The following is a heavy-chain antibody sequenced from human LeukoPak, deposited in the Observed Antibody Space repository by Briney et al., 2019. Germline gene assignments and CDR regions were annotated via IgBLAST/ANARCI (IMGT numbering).Heavy chain of an antibody. D-gene: IGHD2-2*01. CDR2: IRCDANNK. Sequence: PGGSLRLSCAASGFTFSSYGMHWVRQAPGKGLEWVAFIRCDANNKYYADSVKGRFTISRDNSKNPLYLQMNSLRAEHTAVYYCVSNGTYQVGHWGQGTLVTVSS. J-gene: IGHJ5*02. CDR3: VSNGTYQVGH. V-gene: IGHV3-30*02. CDR1: GFTFSSYG.